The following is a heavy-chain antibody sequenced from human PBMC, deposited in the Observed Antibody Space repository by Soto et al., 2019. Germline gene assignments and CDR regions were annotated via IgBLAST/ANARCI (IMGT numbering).Heavy chain of an antibody. D-gene: IGHD3-10*01. J-gene: IGHJ6*02. CDR2: IYYSGST. V-gene: IGHV4-59*01. CDR1: GGSISSYY. Sequence: SQTLSLTCTVSGGSISSYYWSWIRQPPGKGLEWIGYIYYSGSTNYNPPLKSRVTISVDTSKNQFSLKLSSVTAADTAVYYCARDQLHTVRGEVYYYGMDVWGQGTTVTVSS. CDR3: ARDQLHTVRGEVYYYGMDV.